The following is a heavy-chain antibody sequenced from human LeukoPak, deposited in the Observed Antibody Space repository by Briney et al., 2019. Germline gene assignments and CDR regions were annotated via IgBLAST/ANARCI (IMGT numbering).Heavy chain of an antibody. CDR2: ISGSGGST. V-gene: IGHV3-23*01. D-gene: IGHD3-10*01. J-gene: IGHJ4*02. CDR3: AKMASWVVRGENRQFDY. CDR1: GFTFSSYA. Sequence: PGGSLRLSCAASGFTFSSYAMSWVRQAPGKGLEWVSAISGSGGSTYYADSAKGRFTISRDNSKNTLYLQMNSLRAEDTAVYYCAKMASWVVRGENRQFDYWGQGTLVTVSS.